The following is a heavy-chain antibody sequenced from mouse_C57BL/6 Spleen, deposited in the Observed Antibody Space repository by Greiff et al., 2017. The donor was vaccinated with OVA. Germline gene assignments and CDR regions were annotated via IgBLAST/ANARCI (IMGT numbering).Heavy chain of an antibody. CDR2: INPSSGYT. CDR3: ARNYGSSYAMDY. J-gene: IGHJ4*01. D-gene: IGHD1-1*01. Sequence: QVQLQQSGAELAKPGASVKLSCTASGYTFTSYWMHWVKQRPGQGLEWIGYINPSSGYTKYNQKFKDKATLTADKYSSKAYMQLSSLTYEDSAVYYCARNYGSSYAMDYWGQGTSVTVSS. V-gene: IGHV1-7*01. CDR1: GYTFTSYW.